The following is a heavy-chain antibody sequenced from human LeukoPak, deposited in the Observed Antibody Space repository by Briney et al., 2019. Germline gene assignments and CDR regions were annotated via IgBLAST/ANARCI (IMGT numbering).Heavy chain of an antibody. CDR2: MNPNSGNT. CDR3: ARGLRFLEWLPLDY. J-gene: IGHJ4*02. Sequence: ASVKVSCKASGYTFTSYDINWVRQATGQGLEWMGWMNPNSGNTGYAQKFQGRVTMTRNTSISTAYMELSSLRSEDTAVYYCARGLRFLEWLPLDYWGQGTLVTVSS. V-gene: IGHV1-8*01. CDR1: GYTFTSYD. D-gene: IGHD3-3*01.